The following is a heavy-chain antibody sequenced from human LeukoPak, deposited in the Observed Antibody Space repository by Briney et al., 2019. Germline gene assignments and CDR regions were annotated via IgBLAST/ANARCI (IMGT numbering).Heavy chain of an antibody. CDR3: ERAGRGYYDY. J-gene: IGHJ4*02. CDR1: GDSVSSNSAT. D-gene: IGHD3-22*01. CDR2: TYFRSKWIY. V-gene: IGHV6-1*01. Sequence: SQTLSLTCAISGDSVSSNSATWHWIRQSPSRGLEWLARTYFRSKWIYDYAPSLKSRLTISPDASKNQFALQWNSVTPEDTAVYFCERAGRGYYDYWGQGTLDTVSS.